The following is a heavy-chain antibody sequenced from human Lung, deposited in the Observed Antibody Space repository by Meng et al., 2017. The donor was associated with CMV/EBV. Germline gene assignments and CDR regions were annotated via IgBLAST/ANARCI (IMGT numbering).Heavy chain of an antibody. CDR2: IYYSGNT. D-gene: IGHD2-2*01. Sequence: SCTVSGGSISSGDYYWSWIRQHPGKGLEWIGYIYYSGNTYYSPSLKSRVTVSVDTSKNQFSLKLSSVTAADTAVYYCARDPGGYCRNTNCPRWFDPWGQGTLVTVSS. V-gene: IGHV4-31*02. CDR3: ARDPGGYCRNTNCPRWFDP. J-gene: IGHJ5*02. CDR1: GGSISSGDYY.